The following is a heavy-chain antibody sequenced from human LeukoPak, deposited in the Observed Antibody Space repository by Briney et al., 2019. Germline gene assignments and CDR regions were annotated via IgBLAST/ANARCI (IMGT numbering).Heavy chain of an antibody. D-gene: IGHD4-17*01. V-gene: IGHV3-33*01. J-gene: IGHJ4*02. CDR1: GFTFSSYG. CDR2: IWYDGSNK. CDR3: ARDDHGDYVWSQPTFDY. Sequence: PGGSLRLSCAASGFTFSSYGMHWVRQAPGRGLEWVAVIWYDGSNKYYADSVKGRFTISRDNSKNTLYLQMNSLRAEDTAVYYCARDDHGDYVWSQPTFDYWGQGTLVTVSS.